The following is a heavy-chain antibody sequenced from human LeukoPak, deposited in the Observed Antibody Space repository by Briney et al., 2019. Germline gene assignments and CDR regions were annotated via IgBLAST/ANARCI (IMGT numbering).Heavy chain of an antibody. CDR3: ARAGGQLEGSGCESYFGY. CDR2: IIPILGIA. J-gene: IGHJ4*02. Sequence: SVKVSCKASGGTFSSYAISWVRQAPGQGLEWMGRIIPILGIANYAQKFQGRVTITADKSTSTAYVELSSLRSEDTAVYYCARAGGQLEGSGCESYFGYWGQGTLVTVSS. D-gene: IGHD1-1*01. CDR1: GGTFSSYA. V-gene: IGHV1-69*04.